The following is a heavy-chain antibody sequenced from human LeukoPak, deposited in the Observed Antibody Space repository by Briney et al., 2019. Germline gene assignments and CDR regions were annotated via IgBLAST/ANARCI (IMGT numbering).Heavy chain of an antibody. Sequence: SETLSLTCTVSGGSISSSTCYWGWIRQPPGKGLEWIGSICYSGSTYYNPSLKSRVTISVDTSKNQFSLKLSSVTAADTAVYYCARATGTTSTTNWFDPWGQGTLVSVSS. V-gene: IGHV4-39*07. CDR3: ARATGTTSTTNWFDP. D-gene: IGHD1-1*01. CDR2: ICYSGST. J-gene: IGHJ5*02. CDR1: GGSISSSTCY.